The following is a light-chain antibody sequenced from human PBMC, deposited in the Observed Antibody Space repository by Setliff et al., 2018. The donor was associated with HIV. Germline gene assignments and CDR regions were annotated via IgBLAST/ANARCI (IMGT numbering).Light chain of an antibody. CDR3: CSYAGSSTYV. V-gene: IGLV2-23*02. J-gene: IGLJ1*01. Sequence: QSALTQPRSVSGSPGQSVTISCTGTSSDVGNYNYVSWYQQHPGKAPKVMIYEVSKWPSGVSNRFSGSKSGITASLTISGLQAEDEADYYCCSYAGSSTYVFGTGTKVTVL. CDR2: EVS. CDR1: SSDVGNYNY.